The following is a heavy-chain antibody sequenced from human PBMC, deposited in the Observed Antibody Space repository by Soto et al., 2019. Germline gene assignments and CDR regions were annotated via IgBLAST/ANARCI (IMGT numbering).Heavy chain of an antibody. CDR1: GYTFTSYG. D-gene: IGHD3-3*01. CDR2: ISAYNGNT. J-gene: IGHJ6*03. CDR3: ARKVYYDFCSGYYTGSPHYYCYMDV. V-gene: IGHV1-18*01. Sequence: QVQLVQSGAEVKKPGASVKVSCKASGYTFTSYGISWVRQAPGQGLEWMGWISAYNGNTNYAQKQQGRVTMTTDTSTSRAYMELRSLRSDDTAVYYCARKVYYDFCSGYYTGSPHYYCYMDVWGKGTTVTVSS.